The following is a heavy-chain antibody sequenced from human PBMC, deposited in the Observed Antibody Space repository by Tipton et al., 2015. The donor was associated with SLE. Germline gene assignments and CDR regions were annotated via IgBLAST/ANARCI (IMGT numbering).Heavy chain of an antibody. J-gene: IGHJ4*02. CDR3: ATFRRDGYNAVYYFDY. D-gene: IGHD5-24*01. V-gene: IGHV4-59*03. CDR2: IYYSGRT. CDR1: GGSISSYF. Sequence: TLSLTCTVSGGSISSYFWSWIRQSPGRGLEWIWYIYYSGRTDYNPSLKSRVAISLDTSQKRFSLKLSSVTAADTAVYYCATFRRDGYNAVYYFDYWGQGTMVTVSS.